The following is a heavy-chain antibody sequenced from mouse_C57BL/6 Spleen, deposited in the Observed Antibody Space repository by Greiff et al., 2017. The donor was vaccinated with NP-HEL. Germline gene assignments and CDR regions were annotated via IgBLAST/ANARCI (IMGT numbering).Heavy chain of an antibody. CDR2: LLPGSGST. V-gene: IGHV1-9*01. Sequence: QVQLQQSGAELMKPGASVKLSCKATGYTFTGYWIEWVKQRPGHGLEWIGELLPGSGSTHSNEKFKGKATFTADTSSNTASLQLSSLTPEDSAIYYCARGDYDVGGYAMDYWGQGTSVTVSS. D-gene: IGHD2-4*01. CDR1: GYTFTGYW. CDR3: ARGDYDVGGYAMDY. J-gene: IGHJ4*01.